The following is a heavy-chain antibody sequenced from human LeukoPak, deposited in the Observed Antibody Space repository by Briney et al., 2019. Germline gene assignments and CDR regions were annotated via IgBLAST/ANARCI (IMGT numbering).Heavy chain of an antibody. CDR2: IRGSGADT. J-gene: IGHJ6*02. V-gene: IGHV3-23*01. CDR1: GFTFSSYS. Sequence: GGSLRLSCAASGFTFSSYSMSWVRQAPGKGLEWVSAIRGSGADTYYADSVKGRFTISRDNSKNMLYLQMNSLRAEDTAVYYCARDSETETGWYYYGMDVWGQGTTVTVSS. D-gene: IGHD1-1*01. CDR3: ARDSETETGWYYYGMDV.